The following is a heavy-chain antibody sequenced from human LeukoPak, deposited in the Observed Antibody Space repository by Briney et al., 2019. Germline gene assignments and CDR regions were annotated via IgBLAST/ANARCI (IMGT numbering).Heavy chain of an antibody. CDR3: ARGVYDSSGYLYYFDY. CDR2: INHSGST. D-gene: IGHD3-22*01. J-gene: IGHJ4*02. Sequence: SETLSLTCSVYGGSFSGYYWSWIRQPPGKGLEWIGEINHSGSTNYNPSLKSRVTISVDTSKNQFSLKLSSVTAADTAVYYCARGVYDSSGYLYYFDYWGQGTLVTVSS. V-gene: IGHV4-34*01. CDR1: GGSFSGYY.